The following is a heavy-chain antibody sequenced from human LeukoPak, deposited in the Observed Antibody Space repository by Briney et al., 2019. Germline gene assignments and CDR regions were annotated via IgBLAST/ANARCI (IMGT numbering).Heavy chain of an antibody. CDR1: GFTFSSYW. D-gene: IGHD6-13*01. V-gene: IGHV3-74*01. CDR2: INSDGSTT. J-gene: IGHJ4*02. CDR3: ARGGLAGTAAAGTRHFDY. Sequence: GALRLPCAASGFTFSSYWMHWVRQAPGKGPVWVSLINSDGSTTSYADSVKGRFTISRDNAKNTLYLQMNSLRAEDTAVYYCARGGLAGTAAAGTRHFDYWGQGTLVTVSS.